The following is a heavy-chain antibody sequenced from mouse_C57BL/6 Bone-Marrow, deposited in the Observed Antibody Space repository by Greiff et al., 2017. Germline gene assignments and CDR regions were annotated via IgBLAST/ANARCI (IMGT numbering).Heavy chain of an antibody. J-gene: IGHJ3*01. V-gene: IGHV1-69*01. CDR1: GYTFTSYW. CDR2: IDPSDSYT. D-gene: IGHD2-2*01. CDR3: ARRGVTTPLAY. Sequence: QVQLQQPGAELVMPGASVKLSCKASGYTFTSYWMHWVKQRPGQGLEWIGEIDPSDSYTNYNQTFKGKSTLTVDKSSSTAYMQLSSLTSEDSAVYYCARRGVTTPLAYWGQGTLVTVSA.